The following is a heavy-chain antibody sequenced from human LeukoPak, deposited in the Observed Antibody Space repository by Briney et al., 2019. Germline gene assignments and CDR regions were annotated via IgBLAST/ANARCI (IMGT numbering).Heavy chain of an antibody. Sequence: PSETLSLTCTVSGYSISSGYYWGWIRQPPGKGLEWIGSIYHSGSTYYNPSLKSRVTISVDTSKNQFSLKLSSVTAADTAVYYCARDQRRQGLNHYYDSNGYLYWGQGTLVTVSS. V-gene: IGHV4-38-2*02. D-gene: IGHD3-22*01. CDR2: IYHSGST. J-gene: IGHJ4*02. CDR1: GYSISSGYY. CDR3: ARDQRRQGLNHYYDSNGYLY.